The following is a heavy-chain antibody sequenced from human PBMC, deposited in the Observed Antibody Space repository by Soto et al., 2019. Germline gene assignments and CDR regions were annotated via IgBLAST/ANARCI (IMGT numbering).Heavy chain of an antibody. J-gene: IGHJ4*02. V-gene: IGHV1-2*02. Sequence: QVQVVQSGAEVKKPGASVKVSCKASGYTFTDYYIYWVRQAPGQGPECMGWINPNSGGTIYAQKFQGRVTMTRDTSISTAYMELSRLRSDDTAVYYCALHIAVSDTLGYWGQGTLVTVSS. CDR3: ALHIAVSDTLGY. CDR2: INPNSGGT. CDR1: GYTFTDYY. D-gene: IGHD6-19*01.